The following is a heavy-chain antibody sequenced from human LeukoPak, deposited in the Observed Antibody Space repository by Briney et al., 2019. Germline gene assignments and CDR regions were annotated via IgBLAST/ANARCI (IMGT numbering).Heavy chain of an antibody. Sequence: GGSLRLSCATSGYTFNSIGMHWVRQAPGKGLGWLSFIHSDGKQEHYGDSVKGRFTISGANSKKMVYLQMHSPSHDGTAVYFCAKDWSHGSFDSWGQGTLVTVSS. CDR1: GYTFNSIG. CDR2: IHSDGKQE. D-gene: IGHD1-26*01. CDR3: AKDWSHGSFDS. J-gene: IGHJ4*02. V-gene: IGHV3-30*02.